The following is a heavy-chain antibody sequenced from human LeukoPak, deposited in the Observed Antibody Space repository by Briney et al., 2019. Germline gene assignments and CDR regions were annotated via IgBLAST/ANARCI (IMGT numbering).Heavy chain of an antibody. CDR3: ARNRDGYNSFDY. V-gene: IGHV4-39*07. Sequence: MSSETLSLTCTVSGGSISSSSYSWGWIRQPPGKGLEWIGSIYYSGSTYFNPSLKSRVTISVDTSKNQFSLKLSSVTAADTAVYYCARNRDGYNSFDYWGQGTLVTVSS. CDR2: IYYSGST. D-gene: IGHD5-24*01. CDR1: GGSISSSSYS. J-gene: IGHJ4*02.